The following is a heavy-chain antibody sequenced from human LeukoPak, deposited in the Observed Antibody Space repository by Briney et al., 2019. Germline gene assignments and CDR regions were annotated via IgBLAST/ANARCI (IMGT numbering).Heavy chain of an antibody. V-gene: IGHV4-34*01. CDR3: AIFTYYDYVWGRNQPFDY. J-gene: IGHJ4*02. D-gene: IGHD3-16*01. CDR1: GDSINSYY. Sequence: SETLSLTCTVSGDSINSYYWSWIRQPPGKGLEWIGEINHSGSTNYNPSLKSRVTISVDTSKNQFSLKLSSVTAADTAVYYCAIFTYYDYVWGRNQPFDYWGQGTLVTVSS. CDR2: INHSGST.